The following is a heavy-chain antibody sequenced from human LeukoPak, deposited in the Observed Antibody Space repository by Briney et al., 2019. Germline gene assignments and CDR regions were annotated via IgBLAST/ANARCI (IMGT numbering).Heavy chain of an antibody. CDR1: GFTFSSYA. Sequence: GGSLRLSCAASGFTFSSYAMSWVRQAPGKGLEWVSAISGSGGNTYYADSVKGRFTISRDNSKNTLYLQMNSLRAEDTAVYYCAKVGAGRWLQLLDYYYYYYMDVWGKGTTVTVSS. CDR2: ISGSGGNT. D-gene: IGHD5-24*01. V-gene: IGHV3-23*01. J-gene: IGHJ6*03. CDR3: AKVGAGRWLQLLDYYYYYYMDV.